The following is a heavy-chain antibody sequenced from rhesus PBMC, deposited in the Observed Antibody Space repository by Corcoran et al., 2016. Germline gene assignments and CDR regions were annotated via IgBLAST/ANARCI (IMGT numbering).Heavy chain of an antibody. CDR1: GFALSPAVMC. CDR3: VRVRAYYWNDYFDI. CDR2: MYWNGLD. D-gene: IGHD1-7*02. Sequence: VTLRESGPGLLTPTETLTLTCPSSGFALSPAVMCVGWICQPPGKCLHWLANMYWNGLDYYRPSLKSRMTISRDTSKNLVFLVMNRLDTMDTATYYCVRVRAYYWNDYFDIWGQGAPVTVSS. J-gene: IGHJ1*01. V-gene: IGHV2-95*01.